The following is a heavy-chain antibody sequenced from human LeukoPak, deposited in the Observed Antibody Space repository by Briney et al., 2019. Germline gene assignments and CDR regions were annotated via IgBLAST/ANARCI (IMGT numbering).Heavy chain of an antibody. V-gene: IGHV1-8*01. Sequence: ASVKVSCKASGYTFTSYDINWVRQATGQGLEWMGWMNPNSGNTGYAQKFQGRVTMTRNTSISTAYMELSSLRSEDTAVYYCARLNKLVDAFDIWGQGTMVTVSS. CDR1: GYTFTSYD. D-gene: IGHD6-6*01. CDR2: MNPNSGNT. J-gene: IGHJ3*02. CDR3: ARLNKLVDAFDI.